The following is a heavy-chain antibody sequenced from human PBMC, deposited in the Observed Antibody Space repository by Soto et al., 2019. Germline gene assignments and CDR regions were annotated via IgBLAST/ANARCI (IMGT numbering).Heavy chain of an antibody. CDR1: GYTFTNYY. Sequence: ASVKVSCKTPGYTFTNYYIHWVRQAPGQGLEWMGIINPGAGGTSYAQRFQGRVTMTRDTSTSTVYMDLSSLRSEDTAVYYCARVASVRMQLWFFDYWG. V-gene: IGHV1-46*03. CDR2: INPGAGGT. CDR3: ARVASVRMQLWFFDY. D-gene: IGHD5-18*01. J-gene: IGHJ4*01.